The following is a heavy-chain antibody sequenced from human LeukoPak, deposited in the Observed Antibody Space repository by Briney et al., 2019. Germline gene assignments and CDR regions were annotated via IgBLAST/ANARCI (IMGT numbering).Heavy chain of an antibody. D-gene: IGHD3-10*01. CDR1: GFTLASYA. CDR2: ISASGGT. CDR3: AMDRRGSGTYSRNDY. Sequence: GGTLRLSCAASGFTLASYAMSWVRQAPGKGLEWVSGISASGGTYYADSVKGRFTISRDKSMNTLSLQMDSLRAEDTAVYYCAMDRRGSGTYSRNDYWGQGTLVTVSS. J-gene: IGHJ4*02. V-gene: IGHV3-23*01.